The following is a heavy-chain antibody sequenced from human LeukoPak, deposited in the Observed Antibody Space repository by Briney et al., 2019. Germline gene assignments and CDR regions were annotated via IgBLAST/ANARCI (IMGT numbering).Heavy chain of an antibody. Sequence: ASVKVSCKASGYTFTNYALNWVRQAPGQGLEWMGWINPNSGGTNYAQKFQGRVTMTRDTSISTAYMELSRLRSDDTAVYYCARAADIVVVVAALDYWGQGTLVTVSS. D-gene: IGHD2-15*01. CDR1: GYTFTNYA. J-gene: IGHJ4*02. CDR2: INPNSGGT. CDR3: ARAADIVVVVAALDY. V-gene: IGHV1-2*02.